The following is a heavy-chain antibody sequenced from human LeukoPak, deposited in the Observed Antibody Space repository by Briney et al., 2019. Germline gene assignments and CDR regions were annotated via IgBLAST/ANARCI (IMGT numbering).Heavy chain of an antibody. CDR2: INSDGSST. J-gene: IGHJ4*02. Sequence: GGSLRLSCAASGFTFSSYWMHWVRQAPGKGLVWVSRINSDGSSTSYADSVEGRFTISRDNAKNTLYLQMNSLRAEDTAAYYCARMGLEMATALDYWGQGTLVTVSS. CDR3: ARMGLEMATALDY. D-gene: IGHD5-24*01. CDR1: GFTFSSYW. V-gene: IGHV3-74*01.